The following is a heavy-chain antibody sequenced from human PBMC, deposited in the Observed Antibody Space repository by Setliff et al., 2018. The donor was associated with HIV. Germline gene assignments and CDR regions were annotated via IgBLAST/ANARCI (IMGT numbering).Heavy chain of an antibody. CDR1: GFSFRTYW. V-gene: IGHV3-7*01. J-gene: IGHJ3*01. D-gene: IGHD3-9*01. CDR2: MKYDGTEI. Sequence: TGGSLRLSCAASGFSFRTYWMSWVRQAPGKGLEWVANMKYDGTEIYYVDAVKGRFTISRDNAKKSVFLHMNSLRGEDTAVYYCVREGEYFDTIGHYLVRRFFDLWGQGTTVTVSS. CDR3: VREGEYFDTIGHYLVRRFFDL.